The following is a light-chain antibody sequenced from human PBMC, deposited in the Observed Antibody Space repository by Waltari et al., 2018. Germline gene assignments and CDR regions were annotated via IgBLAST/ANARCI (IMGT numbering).Light chain of an antibody. CDR1: QSVSGT. V-gene: IGKV3-20*01. CDR3: QHYVSLPVT. CDR2: AAS. Sequence: EIVLTHSPGPLSLSPGARAPLSCRASQSVSGTLAWYQQKPGQPPRLLIYAASTRATGIPDRFSGSGSGTDFSLTISRLEPEDFAVYYCQHYVSLPVTYGQGTKVEIK. J-gene: IGKJ1*01.